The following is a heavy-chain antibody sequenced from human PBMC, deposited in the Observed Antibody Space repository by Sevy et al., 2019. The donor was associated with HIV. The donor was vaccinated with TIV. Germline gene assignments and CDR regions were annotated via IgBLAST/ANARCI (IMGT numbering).Heavy chain of an antibody. D-gene: IGHD2-2*01. J-gene: IGHJ6*02. Sequence: GGSLRLSCAASGFILSTYWMSWVRQAPGKGLEWVANIKKDGSEKYYVDSVKGRFTISRDNAKSSLYLQMKSLRAEDTAVYYCARDCSSTSCLWGLDVWGQRTTVTVSS. CDR2: IKKDGSEK. CDR1: GFILSTYW. V-gene: IGHV3-7*03. CDR3: ARDCSSTSCLWGLDV.